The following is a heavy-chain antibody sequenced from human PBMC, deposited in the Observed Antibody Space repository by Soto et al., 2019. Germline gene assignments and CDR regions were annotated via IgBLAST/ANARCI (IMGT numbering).Heavy chain of an antibody. Sequence: QVQLQESCPGLVKPSETLSLTCTVSGGSISSYYWSWIRQPPGKGLEWIGYIYYSGSTNYNPSLKSRVTISVDTSKNQFSLKLSSVTAADTAVYYCARAWGRVFDYWGQGTLVTVSS. V-gene: IGHV4-59*01. D-gene: IGHD2-15*01. CDR3: ARAWGRVFDY. CDR2: IYYSGST. CDR1: GGSISSYY. J-gene: IGHJ4*02.